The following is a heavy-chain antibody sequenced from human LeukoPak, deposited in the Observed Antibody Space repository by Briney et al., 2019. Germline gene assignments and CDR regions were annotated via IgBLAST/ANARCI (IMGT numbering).Heavy chain of an antibody. CDR2: INTDNGNT. Sequence: ASVKVSCKASGYTFNTYGISWVRQAPGQRPEWMGWINTDNGNTKYAQKFQGRVTMTTDTSTSTAYMELSSLRSDDTAVYYCAGRLLEGPFDYWGQGTLVTVSS. CDR1: GYTFNTYG. V-gene: IGHV1-18*01. D-gene: IGHD3-3*01. J-gene: IGHJ4*02. CDR3: AGRLLEGPFDY.